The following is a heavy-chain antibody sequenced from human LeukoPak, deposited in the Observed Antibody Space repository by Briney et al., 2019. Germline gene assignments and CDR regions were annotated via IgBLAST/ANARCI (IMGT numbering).Heavy chain of an antibody. J-gene: IGHJ6*03. D-gene: IGHD6-13*01. V-gene: IGHV3-30*02. CDR1: GFTFSSYE. CDR3: AKDHSIVKTGYSSSWRVYYYYMDV. CDR2: IRYDGSNK. Sequence: GGSLRLSCAASGFTFSSYEMNWVRQAPGKGLEWVAFIRYDGSNKYYADSVKGRFTISRDNSKNTLYLQMNSLRAEDTAVYYCAKDHSIVKTGYSSSWRVYYYYMDVWGKGTTVTISS.